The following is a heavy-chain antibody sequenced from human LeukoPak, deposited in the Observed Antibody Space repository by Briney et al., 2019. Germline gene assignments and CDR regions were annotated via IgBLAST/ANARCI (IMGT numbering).Heavy chain of an antibody. J-gene: IGHJ3*01. V-gene: IGHV3-23*01. Sequence: PGGSLRLSCAASGFTFRIYGMSWVRQAPGKGLEWVSAVSGSGGSTFYADSVKGRFTISRDNSKNTLFLQMNGLRAEDTAVYYCAKDRSCSGSSCNVGSWGQGTMVTVSS. CDR2: VSGSGGST. CDR1: GFTFRIYG. CDR3: AKDRSCSGSSCNVGS. D-gene: IGHD2-2*01.